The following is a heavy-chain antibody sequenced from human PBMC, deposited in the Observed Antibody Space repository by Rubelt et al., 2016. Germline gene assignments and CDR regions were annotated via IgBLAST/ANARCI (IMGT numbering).Heavy chain of an antibody. CDR3: VSRRSARYWFDP. V-gene: IGHV4-39*01. J-gene: IGHJ5*02. Sequence: QLQLQESGPGLVKPSETLSLTCTVSGGSISSSSYYWGWIRQPPGKGLEWIGSIYYSGSTYYNPSLKVRVTISVDTSKNQFSRKLSSVTAADTAVYYCVSRRSARYWFDPWGQGTLVTVSS. CDR2: IYYSGST. D-gene: IGHD2-2*01. CDR1: GGSISSSSYY.